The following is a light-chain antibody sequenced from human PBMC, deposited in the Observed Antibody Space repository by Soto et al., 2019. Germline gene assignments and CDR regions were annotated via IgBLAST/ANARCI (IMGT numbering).Light chain of an antibody. CDR1: HRVSGY. CDR2: GAS. CDR3: QQYNNWPRGT. Sequence: EVLMTQSPSTLSGSPVGSCTLSFIASHRVSGYLAWYQQKPGQAPRLLIYGASTRATGVPARFSGSGSGTVFTLTISSLQSEDFAVYYCQQYNNWPRGTFGQGTRLENK. V-gene: IGKV3-15*01. J-gene: IGKJ5*01.